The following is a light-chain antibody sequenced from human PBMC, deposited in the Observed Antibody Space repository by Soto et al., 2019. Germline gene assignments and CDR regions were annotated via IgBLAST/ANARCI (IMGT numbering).Light chain of an antibody. Sequence: QAVVTQPPSASGTPGQRVTISCSGSSSNIGSNTVNWYQQLPGTPPKLLIYSHNQRPSGVPDRFSGSKSGTSASLAISGLQSEDEADYYCAAWDDSLSGVLFGEGTQLTVL. V-gene: IGLV1-44*01. CDR1: SSNIGSNT. CDR2: SHN. J-gene: IGLJ2*01. CDR3: AAWDDSLSGVL.